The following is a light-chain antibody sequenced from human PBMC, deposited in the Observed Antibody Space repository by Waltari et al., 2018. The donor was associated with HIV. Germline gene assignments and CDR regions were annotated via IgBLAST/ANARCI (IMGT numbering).Light chain of an antibody. CDR1: SSDVGQYNL. CDR3: TSYTSTTSVI. J-gene: IGLJ2*01. V-gene: IGLV2-14*02. Sequence: QSALTQPASASGSRGQSITISCTGTSSDVGQYNLVSWYQQHPGKAPKLIIYEVSNRPSGVSNRFSGSKSGNTASLTISGLQAEDEADYYCTSYTSTTSVIFGGGTRLTV. CDR2: EVS.